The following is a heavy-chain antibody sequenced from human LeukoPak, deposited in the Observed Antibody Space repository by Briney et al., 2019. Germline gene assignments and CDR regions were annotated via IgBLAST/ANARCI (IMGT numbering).Heavy chain of an antibody. CDR3: AHRRGAVRPWYFDY. V-gene: IGHV2-5*01. J-gene: IGHJ4*02. Sequence: SGPTLVKPTQTLTLTCTFSEFSLSASGMGVGWIRQPPGKALEWLALLSWKDDKRYNPSLKTRLSITKGTSTIQVVLTLTNMDPVDTATYYCAHRRGAVRPWYFDYWGQGILVTVSS. CDR2: LSWKDDK. CDR1: EFSLSASGMG. D-gene: IGHD6-6*01.